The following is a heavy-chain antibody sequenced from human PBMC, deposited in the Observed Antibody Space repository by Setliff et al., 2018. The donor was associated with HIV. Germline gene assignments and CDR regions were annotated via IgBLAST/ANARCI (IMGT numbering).Heavy chain of an antibody. Sequence: GGSLRLSCEASGFTFGSYTMSWVRQAPGKGLEWLSVIYSGSGSTKYADSVKGRFTLSRDTSKNTLSLQMNSLRPEDTAVFYCARVRLYSSALDYWGQGTLVTVSS. CDR1: GFTFGSYT. CDR3: ARVRLYSSALDY. CDR2: IYSGSGST. D-gene: IGHD3-22*01. J-gene: IGHJ4*02. V-gene: IGHV3-23*03.